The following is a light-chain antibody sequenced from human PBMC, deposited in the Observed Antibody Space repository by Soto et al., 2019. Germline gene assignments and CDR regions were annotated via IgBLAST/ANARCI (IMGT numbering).Light chain of an antibody. CDR3: QQYGSSSLMYT. Sequence: EIVLTQSPGTLSLSPGERATLSCRASQSVSSSYLAWYQQKPGQAPRLLIYGASSRATGIPDRFSGSGSGTDFTLTISRLEPEDFAVYYCQQYGSSSLMYTFGQGTKVDIK. V-gene: IGKV3-20*01. CDR2: GAS. CDR1: QSVSSSY. J-gene: IGKJ2*01.